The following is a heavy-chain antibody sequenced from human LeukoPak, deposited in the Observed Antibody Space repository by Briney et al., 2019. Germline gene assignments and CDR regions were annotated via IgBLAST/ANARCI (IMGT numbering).Heavy chain of an antibody. V-gene: IGHV4-59*08. CDR1: GGSISSYY. CDR3: ARMQGIVGATWRGGVRVNDAFDI. J-gene: IGHJ3*02. CDR2: IYYSGST. Sequence: SETLSLTCTVSGGSISSYYWSWIRQPPGKGLEWIGYIYYSGSTNYNPSLKSRVTISVDTSKNQFSLKLSSVTAADTAVYYCARMQGIVGATWRGGVRVNDAFDIWGQGTMVTVSS. D-gene: IGHD1-26*01.